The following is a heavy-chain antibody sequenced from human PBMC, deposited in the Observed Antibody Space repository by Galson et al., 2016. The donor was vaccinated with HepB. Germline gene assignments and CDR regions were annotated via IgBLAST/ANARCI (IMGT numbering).Heavy chain of an antibody. CDR3: ARYYDILTGYSNYGMDV. J-gene: IGHJ6*02. Sequence: LRLSCAASGFPFSSHAMSWVRQAPGKGLEGVSAISGSGGSTYYADSVKGRLTISRDNSNNTLYLQMNSLRAEDTAVYYCARYYDILTGYSNYGMDVWGQGTTVTVSS. CDR2: ISGSGGST. CDR1: GFPFSSHA. D-gene: IGHD3-9*01. V-gene: IGHV3-23*01.